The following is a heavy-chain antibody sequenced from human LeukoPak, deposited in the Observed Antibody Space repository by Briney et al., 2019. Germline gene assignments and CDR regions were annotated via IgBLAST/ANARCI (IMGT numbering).Heavy chain of an antibody. J-gene: IGHJ4*02. CDR2: ISYDGSNK. CDR3: AKEGDYYGDCDY. V-gene: IGHV3-30*18. D-gene: IGHD4-17*01. CDR1: GFTFSSYG. Sequence: GGSLRLSCAASGFTFSSYGMHWVRQAPGKGLEWVAVISYDGSNKYYADSVKGRFTISRDNSKNTLYLQMNSLRAEDTAVYYCAKEGDYYGDCDYWGQGTLVTVSS.